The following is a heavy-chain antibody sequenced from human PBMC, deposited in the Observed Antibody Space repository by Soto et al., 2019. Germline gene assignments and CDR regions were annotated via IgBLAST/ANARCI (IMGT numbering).Heavy chain of an antibody. Sequence: SETLSLTCAVSNFSLSTNYYWGWIRQAPGKGLQWIGSMKHSGSTNYNPSLKSRVTISVDKSKNQFSLKLSSVTAADTAVYYCARAASEAVAGTSGMDVWGQGTTVTVSS. CDR1: NFSLSTNYY. J-gene: IGHJ6*02. V-gene: IGHV4-38-2*01. D-gene: IGHD6-19*01. CDR3: ARAASEAVAGTSGMDV. CDR2: MKHSGST.